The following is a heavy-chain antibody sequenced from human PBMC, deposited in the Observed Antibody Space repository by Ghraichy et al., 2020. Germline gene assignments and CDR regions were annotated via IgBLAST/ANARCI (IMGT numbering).Heavy chain of an antibody. CDR1: GGSISSYY. CDR2: IYYSGST. CDR3: ARRGAGPTVNYYYYYGMDV. J-gene: IGHJ6*02. Sequence: SETLSLTCTVSGGSISSYYWSWIRQPPGKGLEWIGYIYYSGSTNYNPSLKSRVTISVDTSKNQFSLKLSSVTAADTAVYYCARRGAGPTVNYYYYYGMDVWGQGTTVTVSS. D-gene: IGHD6-19*01. V-gene: IGHV4-59*08.